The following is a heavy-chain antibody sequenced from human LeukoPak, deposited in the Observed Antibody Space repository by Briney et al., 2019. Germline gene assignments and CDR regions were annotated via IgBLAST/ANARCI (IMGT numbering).Heavy chain of an antibody. CDR3: ARDPRAVADNYYFGY. CDR2: ISSSSSYI. CDR1: GFTFSSYS. V-gene: IGHV3-21*01. Sequence: PGGSLRLSCAASGFTFSSYSMNWVRQAPGKGLEWVSSISSSSSYIYYADSVKGRFTISRDNAKNSLYLQMNSLRAEDTAVYYCARDPRAVADNYYFGYWGQGTLVTVSS. D-gene: IGHD6-19*01. J-gene: IGHJ4*02.